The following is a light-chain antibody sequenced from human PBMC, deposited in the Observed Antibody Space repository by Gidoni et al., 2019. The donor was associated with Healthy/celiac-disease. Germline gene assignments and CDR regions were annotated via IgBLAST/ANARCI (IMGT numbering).Light chain of an antibody. CDR2: DAS. CDR3: QQRSNWP. CDR1: QSVSSY. V-gene: IGKV3-11*01. J-gene: IGKJ4*01. Sequence: IVLTQSPATLSLSPGERATLSCRACQSVSSYLAWYQQKPGQAPRLLIYDASNRATGIPARCRGSGSGTDFTLTISSLEPEDFAVYYCQQRSNWPLGGGTKVEIK.